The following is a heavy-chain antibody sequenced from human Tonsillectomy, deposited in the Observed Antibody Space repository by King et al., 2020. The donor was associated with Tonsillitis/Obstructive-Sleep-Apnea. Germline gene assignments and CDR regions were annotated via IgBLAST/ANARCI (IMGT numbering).Heavy chain of an antibody. CDR2: ISYSGST. V-gene: IGHV4-61*03. D-gene: IGHD3-16*01. J-gene: IGHJ4*02. CDR3: VRSHGAY. CDR1: GGSVSSGHYF. Sequence: VPLQESGPGLVKPSETLSLTCIVSGGSVSSGHYFWNWVRQPPGRGLEWIGCISYSGSTSYSPSLESRVTISVDTSKNHFALNVSSVTAADAAVYYCVRSHGAYWGQGILVTVSS.